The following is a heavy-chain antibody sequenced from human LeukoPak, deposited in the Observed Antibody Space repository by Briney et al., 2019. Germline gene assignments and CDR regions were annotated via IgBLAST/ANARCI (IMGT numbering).Heavy chain of an antibody. CDR2: ISGSGGST. J-gene: IGHJ4*02. Sequence: GGSLRLSCAASGFTFSSYAMSWVRQAPGKGLEWVSAISGSGGSTYYADSVKGRFTISRDNSKNTLYLQMNSLRAEGTAVYYCARAPVWFGEWFFDYWGQGTLVIVSS. CDR3: ARAPVWFGEWFFDY. CDR1: GFTFSSYA. D-gene: IGHD3-10*01. V-gene: IGHV3-23*01.